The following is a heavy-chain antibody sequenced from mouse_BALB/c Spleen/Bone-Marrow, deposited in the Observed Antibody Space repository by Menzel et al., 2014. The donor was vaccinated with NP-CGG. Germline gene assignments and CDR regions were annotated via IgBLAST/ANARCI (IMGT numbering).Heavy chain of an antibody. CDR2: ISSGSST. J-gene: IGHJ4*01. V-gene: IGHV5-6-5*01. CDR1: GFTFSSYA. Sequence: EVKLMESGGGLVKPGGSLKLSCAASGFTFSSYAMSWVRQTPEKRLEGVASISSGSSTYYPDSVKGRFTISRDNARNILYLQMSSLRSEDTAMYYCARGRTRGYTMDYWGQGTSVTVSS. CDR3: ARGRTRGYTMDY.